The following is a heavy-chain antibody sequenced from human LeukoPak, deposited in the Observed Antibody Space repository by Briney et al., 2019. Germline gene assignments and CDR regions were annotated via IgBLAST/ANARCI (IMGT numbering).Heavy chain of an antibody. CDR2: IYTSGST. CDR1: GGSISSSSYY. Sequence: SETLSLTCTVSGGSISSSSYYWGWIRQPPGKGLEWIGRIYTSGSTNYNPSLKSRVTMSVDTSKNQFSLKLSSVTAADTAVYYCARDRLKGAGTYYDILTGYSYWGQGTLVTVSS. V-gene: IGHV4-39*07. J-gene: IGHJ4*02. CDR3: ARDRLKGAGTYYDILTGYSY. D-gene: IGHD3-9*01.